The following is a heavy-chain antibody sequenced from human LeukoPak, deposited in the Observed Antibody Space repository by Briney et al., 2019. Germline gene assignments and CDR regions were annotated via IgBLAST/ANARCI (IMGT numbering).Heavy chain of an antibody. CDR3: ARGARDIVVVPAAKPWFDP. D-gene: IGHD2-2*01. V-gene: IGHV4-34*01. Sequence: SETLSLTCAVYGGSFSGYYWSWIRQPPGKGLEWIGEINHSGSTNYNPSLKSRVTISVDTSKNQFSLKLSSVPAADTAVYYCARGARDIVVVPAAKPWFDPWGQGTLVTVSS. CDR2: INHSGST. J-gene: IGHJ5*02. CDR1: GGSFSGYY.